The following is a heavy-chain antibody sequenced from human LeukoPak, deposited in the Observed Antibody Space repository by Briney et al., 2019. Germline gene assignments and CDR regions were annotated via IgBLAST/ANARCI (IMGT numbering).Heavy chain of an antibody. Sequence: GESLKISCKGSGYSFTRYWVGWVRQMPGKGLEWMGTIYPGESDTRYSPSFQGQVTISADKSISTAYLQWSSLKASDTAMYYCARGYRVTAHFDYWGQGTLVTVSS. CDR1: GYSFTRYW. CDR3: ARGYRVTAHFDY. D-gene: IGHD6-13*01. V-gene: IGHV5-51*01. CDR2: IYPGESDT. J-gene: IGHJ4*02.